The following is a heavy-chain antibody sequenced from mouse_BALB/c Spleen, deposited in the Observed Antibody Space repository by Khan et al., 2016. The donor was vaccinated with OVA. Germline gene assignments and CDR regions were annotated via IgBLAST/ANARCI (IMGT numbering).Heavy chain of an antibody. CDR1: GYSITSGDV. V-gene: IGHV3-2*02. J-gene: IGHJ2*01. CDR2: ISYSGST. D-gene: IGHD1-2*01. CDR3: ARTARSKY. Sequence: EVQLQESGPGLVKPSQSLSLTCTVTGYSITSGDVRNCLRQLPGNKLGWMGYISYSGSTNYNPSLKSRISITRDTSKNQFFMQFNSGTTDDTATYYCARTARSKYWGQGTTLTVSS.